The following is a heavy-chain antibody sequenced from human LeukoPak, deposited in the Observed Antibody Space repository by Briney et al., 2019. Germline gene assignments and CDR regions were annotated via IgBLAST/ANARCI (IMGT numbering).Heavy chain of an antibody. CDR3: AGSWNAERSFDP. CDR2: IFTTGPG. J-gene: IGHJ5*02. D-gene: IGHD1-1*01. V-gene: IGHV4-59*10. Sequence: SETLSLTCGVYGGSFSGYYWTWIRQPAGKGLEWIGHIFTTGPGSYNPSLRSRVTISRDTSKNEFSLSLNSVTAADTAVYYCAGSWNAERSFDPWGQGTLVTVSS. CDR1: GGSFSGYY.